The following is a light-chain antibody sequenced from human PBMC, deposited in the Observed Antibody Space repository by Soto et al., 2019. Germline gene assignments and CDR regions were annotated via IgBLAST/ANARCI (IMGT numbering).Light chain of an antibody. CDR2: GAS. J-gene: IGKJ2*01. CDR3: QQSYRSPYT. V-gene: IGKV1-39*01. CDR1: QSINIY. Sequence: IQLTQSPSSLSASVGDRGTVTCRASQSINIYLNWYQQKPGKAPTLLIYGASTLQSGVPSRFSGGGSLTDFTRTISSLQTEDFATCYCQQSYRSPYTFCQGNKLQI.